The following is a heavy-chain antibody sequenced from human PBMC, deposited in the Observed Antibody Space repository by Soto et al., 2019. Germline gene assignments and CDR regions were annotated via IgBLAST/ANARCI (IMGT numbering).Heavy chain of an antibody. CDR2: IKHSGSS. CDR1: AGSFSHYY. V-gene: IGHV4-34*01. J-gene: IGHJ4*02. D-gene: IGHD5-12*01. Sequence: PSETLSLTCAVYAGSFSHYYWNWIRQSPGKGLEWIGKIKHSGSSNYNPSLRSRVSISVDMSKNQFSLRLTSVTSADTAVYFCARDRRDGYKRYFEFWGQGNQVTVSS. CDR3: ARDRRDGYKRYFEF.